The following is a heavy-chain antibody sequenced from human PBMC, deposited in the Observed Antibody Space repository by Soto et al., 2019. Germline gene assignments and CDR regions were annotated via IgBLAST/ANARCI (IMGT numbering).Heavy chain of an antibody. CDR3: ARASKGYSYGPAR. CDR1: GGSISSYY. J-gene: IGHJ4*02. V-gene: IGHV4-59*01. Sequence: PSETLSLTCTVSGGSISSYYWSWIRQPPGKGLEWIGYIYYSGSTNYNPSLKSRVTISVDTSKNQFSLKLSSVTAADTAVYYCARASKGYSYGPARWGQGTLVTVS. D-gene: IGHD5-18*01. CDR2: IYYSGST.